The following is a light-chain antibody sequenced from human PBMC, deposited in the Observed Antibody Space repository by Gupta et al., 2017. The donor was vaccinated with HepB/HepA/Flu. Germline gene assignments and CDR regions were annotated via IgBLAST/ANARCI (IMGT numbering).Light chain of an antibody. V-gene: IGKV3-20*01. CDR1: QSVSSNY. CDR2: GAS. CDR3: QQNDSSLIT. J-gene: IGKJ5*01. Sequence: IVLTQSLGTMSLSPGERATLSYRASQSVSSNYLAWYQQKPGQTPRLLIYGASSRATGIPDRFSGSGSGTDFTLTVSRLEPEDFAVYYCQQNDSSLITFGQGTRLEIK.